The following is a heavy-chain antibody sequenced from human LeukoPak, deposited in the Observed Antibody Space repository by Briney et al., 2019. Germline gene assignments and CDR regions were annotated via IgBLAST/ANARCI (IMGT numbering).Heavy chain of an antibody. Sequence: ASVKVSCKASGGTFSSYAISWVRQAPGQGLEWMGGIIPIFGTANYAQKLQGRVTMTTDTSTSTAYMELRSLRSDDTAVYYCAQVAAAGSFRWFDPWGQGTLVTVSS. V-gene: IGHV1-69*05. CDR3: AQVAAAGSFRWFDP. CDR1: GGTFSSYA. J-gene: IGHJ5*02. D-gene: IGHD6-13*01. CDR2: IIPIFGTA.